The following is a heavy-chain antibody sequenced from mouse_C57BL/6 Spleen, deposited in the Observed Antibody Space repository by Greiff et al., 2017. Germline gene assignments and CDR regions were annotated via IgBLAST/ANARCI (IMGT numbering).Heavy chain of an antibody. CDR3: ARSGYSNYPFAY. V-gene: IGHV1-18*01. CDR2: INPNNGGT. Sequence: VQLQPSGPELVKPGASVKIPCKASGYTFTDYNMDWVKQSHGKSLEWIGDINPNNGGTIYNQKFKGKATLTVDKSSSTAYMELRSLTSEDTAVYYWARSGYSNYPFAYWGQGTLVTVSA. CDR1: GYTFTDYN. D-gene: IGHD2-5*01. J-gene: IGHJ3*01.